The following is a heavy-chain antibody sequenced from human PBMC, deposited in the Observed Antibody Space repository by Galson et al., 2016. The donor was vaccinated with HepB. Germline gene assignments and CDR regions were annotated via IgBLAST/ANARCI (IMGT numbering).Heavy chain of an antibody. CDR2: FYSGGNI. Sequence: ETLSLTCVVSGGSVSDSFSYWTWVRQSPGKGLEWIGTFYSGGNIYSNPSLRSRVTISVDTSTNQFSLKRSSVTATDTSVYYCAREKYNAYDWVVRGPIDSWGQGILVAVSS. V-gene: IGHV4-39*02. CDR1: GGSVSDSFSY. J-gene: IGHJ4*02. CDR3: AREKYNAYDWVVRGPIDS. D-gene: IGHD5-12*01.